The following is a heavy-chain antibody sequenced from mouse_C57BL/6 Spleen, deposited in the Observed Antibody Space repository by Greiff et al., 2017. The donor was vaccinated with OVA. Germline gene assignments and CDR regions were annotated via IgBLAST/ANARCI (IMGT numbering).Heavy chain of an antibody. CDR1: GFTFSDYG. CDR2: ISSGSSTI. J-gene: IGHJ1*03. V-gene: IGHV5-17*01. D-gene: IGHD2-1*01. Sequence: EVKLMESGGGLVKPGGSLKLSCAASGFTFSDYGMNWVRQAPEKGLEWVAYISSGSSTIYYADTVKGRFTISRDNAKNTLFLQMTSLRSEDTARYYCARGDGNYVDVWGTGTTVTVSS. CDR3: ARGDGNYVDV.